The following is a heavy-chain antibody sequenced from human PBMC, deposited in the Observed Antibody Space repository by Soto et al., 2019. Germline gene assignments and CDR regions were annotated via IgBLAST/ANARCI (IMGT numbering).Heavy chain of an antibody. CDR1: GFPFKYYA. D-gene: IGHD2-8*01. CDR2: ISGSGDKT. CDR3: ARESKWYGGQYFQD. V-gene: IGHV3-23*01. J-gene: IGHJ1*01. Sequence: EVQLLQSEGGLAQPGTSLRLSCAASGFPFKYYAMTWVRQAPGKGLEWVSTISGSGDKTDYADSVKGRFRVSRDNSKDTLYLQVGSLRVDDTALYYCARESKWYGGQYFQDWGQGTLVTVSS.